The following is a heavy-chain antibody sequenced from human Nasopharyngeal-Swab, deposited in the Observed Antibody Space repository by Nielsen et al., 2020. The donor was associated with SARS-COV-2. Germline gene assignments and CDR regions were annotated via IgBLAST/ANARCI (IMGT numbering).Heavy chain of an antibody. D-gene: IGHD1-26*01. CDR2: ISGSGGST. CDR1: GFTFSSYA. J-gene: IGHJ3*02. Sequence: GESLKISCAASGFTFSSYAMSWVRQAPGKGLEWVSAISGSGGSTYYADSVKGRFTISRDNSKNTLYLQMNSLRAEYTAVYYCAKDQATSIVGADDAFDIWGQGTMVTVSS. CDR3: AKDQATSIVGADDAFDI. V-gene: IGHV3-23*01.